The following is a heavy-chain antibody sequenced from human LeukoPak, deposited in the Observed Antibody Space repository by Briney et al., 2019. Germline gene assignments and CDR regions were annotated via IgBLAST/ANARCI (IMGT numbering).Heavy chain of an antibody. J-gene: IGHJ6*02. CDR3: AKGGIEDYYGMDV. CDR2: ISYDGSNK. CDR1: GFTFSSYG. V-gene: IGHV3-30*18. D-gene: IGHD3-10*01. Sequence: GGSLRLSCAASGFTFSSYGMHWVRQAPGKGLEWVAVISYDGSNKYYADSVKGRFTISRDNSKNTLYLQMNSLRAEDTAVYYCAKGGIEDYYGMDVWGQGTTVTVSS.